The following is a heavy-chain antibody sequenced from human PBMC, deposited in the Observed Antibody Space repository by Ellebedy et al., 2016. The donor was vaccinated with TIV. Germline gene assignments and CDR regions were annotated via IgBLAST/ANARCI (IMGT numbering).Heavy chain of an antibody. Sequence: PGGSLRLSCAASGFTFDDHAMSWVRQGPGKGLVWVSGISWNGDITVYADSVKGRFTISRDNARNSLYLKMNSLRVEDSALYYCARRLFRYSMDVWGQGTTVTVSS. D-gene: IGHD3-16*02. V-gene: IGHV3-20*04. CDR1: GFTFDDHA. CDR2: ISWNGDIT. J-gene: IGHJ6*02. CDR3: ARRLFRYSMDV.